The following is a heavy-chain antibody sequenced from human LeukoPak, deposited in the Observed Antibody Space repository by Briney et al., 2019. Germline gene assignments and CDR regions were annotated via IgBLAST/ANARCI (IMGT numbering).Heavy chain of an antibody. CDR1: GGSFSGYY. V-gene: IGHV4-34*01. J-gene: IGHJ5*02. D-gene: IGHD6-13*01. Sequence: PSETLSLTCAVYGGSFSGYYWSWIRQPPGKGLEWIGEINHSGSTNYNPSLKSRVTISVDTSENQFSLKLSSVTAADTAVYYCARALLRGYSSSWYVDPWGQGTLVTVSS. CDR2: INHSGST. CDR3: ARALLRGYSSSWYVDP.